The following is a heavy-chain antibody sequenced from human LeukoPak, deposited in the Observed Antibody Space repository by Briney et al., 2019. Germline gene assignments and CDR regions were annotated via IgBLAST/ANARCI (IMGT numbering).Heavy chain of an antibody. CDR3: ARGLTTLDY. Sequence: SETLSLTCTVSGGSIGSYYWSWIRQPPGKGLEWIGYIYYSGSTNYNPSLKSRVTISVDTSKNQFSLKLSSVTAADTAVYYCARGLTTLDYWGQGTLVTVSS. CDR1: GGSIGSYY. CDR2: IYYSGST. V-gene: IGHV4-59*01. J-gene: IGHJ4*02. D-gene: IGHD1-14*01.